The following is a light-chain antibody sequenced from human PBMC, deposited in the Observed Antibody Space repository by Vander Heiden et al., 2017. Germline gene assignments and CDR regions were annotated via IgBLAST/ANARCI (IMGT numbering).Light chain of an antibody. CDR3: QQYNNYPLT. V-gene: IGKV1-16*01. CDR2: ATS. CDR1: QGINYY. Sequence: DIQMTQSPSSLSASVGDRITITCRASQGINYYLAWFQQKPGKVPKSLIYATSSLQSGVTATFSGSGSGTDFTITISSLQPEDFATYYCQQYNNYPLTVGQGTRLEIK. J-gene: IGKJ5*01.